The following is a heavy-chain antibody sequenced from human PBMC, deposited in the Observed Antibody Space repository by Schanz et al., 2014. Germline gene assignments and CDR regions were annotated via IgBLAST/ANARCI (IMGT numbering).Heavy chain of an antibody. CDR2: ISGSGGST. V-gene: IGHV3-23*01. CDR3: ARKMKLGVYGGKGHDSLDI. Sequence: EVQLLESGGGLVQPGGSLKLSCAASGLIFSNYVMNWVRQAPGKGLEWVSAISGSGGSTYYADSVKGRFTISRDNSKNTLYLQMNTLRAEDTAVYYCARKMKLGVYGGKGHDSLDIWGQGTMVTVS. J-gene: IGHJ3*02. CDR1: GLIFSNYV. D-gene: IGHD4-17*01.